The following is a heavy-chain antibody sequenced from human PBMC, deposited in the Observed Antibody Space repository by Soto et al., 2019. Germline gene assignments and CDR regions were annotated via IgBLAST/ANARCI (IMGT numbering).Heavy chain of an antibody. J-gene: IGHJ6*02. D-gene: IGHD2-15*01. V-gene: IGHV1-69*12. Sequence: QVQLVQSGAEVKKPGSSVKVSCKASGGAFSDYAFSWVRQAPGQGLEWLGGIMPIFRAPDYAQKFQGRVTITAAEXTXTXNMEMNSLRSEDTAVYYCASWLKGPDIGNYYYGMDVWGQGTTVTVS. CDR2: IMPIFRAP. CDR1: GGAFSDYA. CDR3: ASWLKGPDIGNYYYGMDV.